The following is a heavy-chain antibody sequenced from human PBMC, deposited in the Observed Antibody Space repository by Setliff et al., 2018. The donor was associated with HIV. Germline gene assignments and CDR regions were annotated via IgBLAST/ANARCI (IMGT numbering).Heavy chain of an antibody. J-gene: IGHJ6*03. V-gene: IGHV4-38-2*01. D-gene: IGHD6-13*01. CDR2: VNRDGGA. CDR3: ARLGWQQNYYYYYMDV. Sequence: SETLSLTCAVSGYSISSGYYWTWIRQSPGKGLEWVGQVNRDGGAYYNPSLKSRVTISVDTSKNQFSLDLSSVTAADTAVYYCARLGWQQNYYYYYMDVWGKGTTVTVSS. CDR1: GYSISSGYY.